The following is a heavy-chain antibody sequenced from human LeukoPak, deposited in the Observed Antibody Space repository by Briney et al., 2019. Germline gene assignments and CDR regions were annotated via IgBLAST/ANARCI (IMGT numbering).Heavy chain of an antibody. CDR2: FDPEDGET. Sequence: ASVEVSCKASGYTFTGYYMHWVRQAPGKGLEWMGGFDPEDGETIYAQKFQGRVTMTEDTSTDTAYMELSSLRSEDTAVYYCATLAAWPTVVTPLFDYWGQGTLVTVSS. J-gene: IGHJ4*02. V-gene: IGHV1-24*01. CDR3: ATLAAWPTVVTPLFDY. D-gene: IGHD4-17*01. CDR1: GYTFTGYY.